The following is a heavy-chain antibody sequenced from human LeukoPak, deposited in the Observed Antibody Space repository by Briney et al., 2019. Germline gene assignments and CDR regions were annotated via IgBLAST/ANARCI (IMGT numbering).Heavy chain of an antibody. CDR3: ARETRHEGLRYFDWFSYYGMDV. J-gene: IGHJ6*02. CDR1: GGTFSSYA. Sequence: SVKVSCKASGGTFSSYAISWVRQAPGQGLNYAQKFQGRVTITADESTSTAYMELSSLRSEDTAVYYCARETRHEGLRYFDWFSYYGMDVWGQGTTVTVSS. D-gene: IGHD3-9*01. V-gene: IGHV1-69*13.